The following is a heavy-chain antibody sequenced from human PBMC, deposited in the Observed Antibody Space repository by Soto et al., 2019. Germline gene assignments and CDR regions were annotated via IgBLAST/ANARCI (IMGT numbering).Heavy chain of an antibody. CDR1: GGSITSDY. Sequence: QVQLQESGPGLVKSSETLSLTCTVSGGSITSDYWSWIRQPPGKGLEWIGYIYYTGRTNYNPSLESRVTISVDTSKHQFFLRLTSVTAADTALYYCARGAAAGTRWTFDYWGQGTLVTVSS. V-gene: IGHV4-59*01. CDR2: IYYTGRT. CDR3: ARGAAAGTRWTFDY. D-gene: IGHD6-13*01. J-gene: IGHJ4*02.